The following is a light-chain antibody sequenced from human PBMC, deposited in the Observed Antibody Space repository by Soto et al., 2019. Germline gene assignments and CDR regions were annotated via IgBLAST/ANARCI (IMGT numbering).Light chain of an antibody. CDR1: QSVLYSSNNKNY. Sequence: EILMTQSPATLSLSPGERATLSCRASQSVLYSSNNKNYLAWYQQKPGQPPKLLIYWASTRESGVPDRFSGSGSGTDFTLTISSLQAEDAAVYYCQQYYGASWAFGQGTKVEIK. V-gene: IGKV4-1*01. J-gene: IGKJ1*01. CDR2: WAS. CDR3: QQYYGASWA.